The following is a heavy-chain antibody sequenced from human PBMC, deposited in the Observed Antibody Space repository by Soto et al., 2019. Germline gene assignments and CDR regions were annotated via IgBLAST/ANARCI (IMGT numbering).Heavy chain of an antibody. Sequence: SVKVSCKASGGTFTTYDISWVRQAPGQGLEWMGGIIPLFDATKYAQKFQGRVTITADKSTGTAYMELSSLRSEDTAMYYCARDRSSSWYNGTFYFDSWGQGTLVTVSS. CDR1: GGTFTTYD. V-gene: IGHV1-69*06. CDR2: IIPLFDAT. CDR3: ARDRSSSWYNGTFYFDS. J-gene: IGHJ4*02. D-gene: IGHD6-19*01.